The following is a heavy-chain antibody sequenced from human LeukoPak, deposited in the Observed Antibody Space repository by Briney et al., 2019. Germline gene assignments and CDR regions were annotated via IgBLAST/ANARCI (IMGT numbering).Heavy chain of an antibody. CDR1: GFTFSSYS. CDR3: ARERRYFDWLLPQTYYYYMDV. J-gene: IGHJ6*03. CDR2: ISSSSSTI. D-gene: IGHD3-9*01. Sequence: GGSLRLSCAASGFTFSSYSMNWVRQAPGKGLEWVSYISSSSSTIYYADSVKGRFTISRDNAKNSLYLQMNSLRAEDTALYHCARERRYFDWLLPQTYYYYMDVWGKGTTVTISS. V-gene: IGHV3-48*01.